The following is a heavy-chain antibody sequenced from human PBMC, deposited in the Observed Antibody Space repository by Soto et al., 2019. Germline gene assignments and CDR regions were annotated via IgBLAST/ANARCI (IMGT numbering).Heavy chain of an antibody. CDR2: ISGSGGST. CDR3: AKDRYSSSGTGPYNWFDP. J-gene: IGHJ5*02. Sequence: EVQLLESGGDLVQPGGSLRLSCAASGFTFSSYAMSWVRQAPGKGLEWVSAISGSGGSTYYADSVKGRFTISRDNSKNTLYMQMNSLRAEDTAVYYCAKDRYSSSGTGPYNWFDPWGQGTLVTVSS. V-gene: IGHV3-23*01. CDR1: GFTFSSYA. D-gene: IGHD6-13*01.